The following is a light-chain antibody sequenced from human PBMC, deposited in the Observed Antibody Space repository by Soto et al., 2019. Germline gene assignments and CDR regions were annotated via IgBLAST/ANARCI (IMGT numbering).Light chain of an antibody. CDR1: QGIRND. V-gene: IGKV1-6*01. J-gene: IGKJ3*01. CDR3: LQDYNYPFT. Sequence: AIQMTQSPSSLSASVGDRVTITCRASQGIRNDLGWYQQKPGKAPKLLIYGATSLQSGVPSRFSGSGSGTDFTLTISSLQPEDFATYYCLQDYNYPFTFGPGTKVDIK. CDR2: GAT.